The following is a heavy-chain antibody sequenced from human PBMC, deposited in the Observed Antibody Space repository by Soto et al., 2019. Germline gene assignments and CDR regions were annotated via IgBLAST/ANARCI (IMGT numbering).Heavy chain of an antibody. Sequence: GGSLRLSCAASGFTFSSYAMSWVRQAPGKGLEWVSAISGSGGSTYYADSVKGRFTISRDNSKNTLYLQMNSLRAEDTAVYYCAKDLGHIVVVPAAVDYWGQGTLVTVSS. CDR1: GFTFSSYA. D-gene: IGHD2-2*01. J-gene: IGHJ4*02. CDR3: AKDLGHIVVVPAAVDY. V-gene: IGHV3-23*01. CDR2: ISGSGGST.